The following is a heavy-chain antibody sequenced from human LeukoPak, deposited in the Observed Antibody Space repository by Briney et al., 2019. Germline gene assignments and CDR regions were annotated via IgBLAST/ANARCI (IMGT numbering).Heavy chain of an antibody. Sequence: GGSLRLSCAGSGFSLSSHSMNWVRQAPGKGLKWVSSISSSSSYIYYADSVKGRFTISRDNAKKSLSLQMNSLRAEDTAVYYCARANQEYGYVFDFWGQGTLVTVSS. CDR1: GFSLSSHS. CDR3: ARANQEYGYVFDF. V-gene: IGHV3-21*01. CDR2: ISSSSSYI. J-gene: IGHJ4*02. D-gene: IGHD1-1*01.